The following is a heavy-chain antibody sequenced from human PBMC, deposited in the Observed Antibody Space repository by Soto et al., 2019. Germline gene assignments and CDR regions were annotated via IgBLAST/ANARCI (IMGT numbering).Heavy chain of an antibody. Sequence: SETLSLTCTVSGGSISSYYWSWIRQPPGKGLEWIGYIYYSGSTNYNPSLKSRVTVSVDTSKNQFSLKLSSVTAADTAVYYCARLLGSGWYRNYFDYWGQGTLVTVSS. V-gene: IGHV4-59*08. CDR2: IYYSGST. CDR3: ARLLGSGWYRNYFDY. CDR1: GGSISSYY. J-gene: IGHJ4*02. D-gene: IGHD6-19*01.